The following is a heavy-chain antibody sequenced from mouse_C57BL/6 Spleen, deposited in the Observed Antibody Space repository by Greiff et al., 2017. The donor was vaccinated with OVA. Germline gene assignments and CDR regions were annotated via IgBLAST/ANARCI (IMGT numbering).Heavy chain of an antibody. Sequence: VQLQQPGAELVMPGASVKLSCKASGYTFTSYWMHWVKQRPGQGLEWIGEIDPSDSYTNYNQKFKGKSTLTVDKSSSTAYMQLSSLTSEDSAVYYCARFTEYFDVWGTGTTVTVSS. CDR2: IDPSDSYT. J-gene: IGHJ1*03. D-gene: IGHD1-1*01. V-gene: IGHV1-69*01. CDR1: GYTFTSYW. CDR3: ARFTEYFDV.